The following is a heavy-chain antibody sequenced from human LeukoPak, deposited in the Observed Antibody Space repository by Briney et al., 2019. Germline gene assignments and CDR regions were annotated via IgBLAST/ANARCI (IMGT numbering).Heavy chain of an antibody. J-gene: IGHJ4*02. D-gene: IGHD1-26*01. CDR3: AKDVGKWESLHFFDY. CDR2: ISGSGAST. Sequence: GGSLRLSCAVSRFTFSDYYMTWIRQAPGKGLEWISGISGSGASTYYADSVKGRVTISRDDSRNTLYLQMNSLRGDDTAVYYCAKDVGKWESLHFFDYWGQGTLVTVSS. CDR1: RFTFSDYY. V-gene: IGHV3-23*01.